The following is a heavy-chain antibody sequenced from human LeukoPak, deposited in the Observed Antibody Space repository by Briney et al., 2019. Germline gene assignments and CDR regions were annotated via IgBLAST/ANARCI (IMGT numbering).Heavy chain of an antibody. CDR1: GYTFTSYI. CDR2: INPNSGGT. Sequence: ASVKVSCKASGYTFTSYIITWVRQAPGQGLEWMGWINPNSGGTNYAQKFQGRVTMTRDTSISTAYMELSRLRSDDTAVYYCARVPGGSYGWFDPWGQGTLVTVSS. D-gene: IGHD1-26*01. J-gene: IGHJ5*02. V-gene: IGHV1-2*02. CDR3: ARVPGGSYGWFDP.